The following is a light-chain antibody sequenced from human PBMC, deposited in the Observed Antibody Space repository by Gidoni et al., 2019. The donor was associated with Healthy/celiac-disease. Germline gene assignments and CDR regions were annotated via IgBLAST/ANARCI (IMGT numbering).Light chain of an antibody. Sequence: LLTQSPGTLSLSPGERATLSCRASQSVSSSYLAWYQQKPGQAPRLLIYGASSRATGIPDRFSGSGSGTEFTLTISRLEPEDFAVYYCQQYGSSPPMYTFGQGTKLEIK. CDR1: QSVSSSY. CDR3: QQYGSSPPMYT. CDR2: GAS. J-gene: IGKJ2*01. V-gene: IGKV3-20*01.